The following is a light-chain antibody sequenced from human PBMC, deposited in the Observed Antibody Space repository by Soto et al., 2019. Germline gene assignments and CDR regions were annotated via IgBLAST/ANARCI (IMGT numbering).Light chain of an antibody. Sequence: EIVLTQSPGTLSLSPGERATLSCRTCQSISSTYLAWYQQKPGQAPRLLIYGTYSRATGIPDRFSGSGSGRDFTLTISRLQPEDFAVYYCQHYGTSPPVYTFGPGTKLEIK. CDR1: QSISSTY. CDR2: GTY. J-gene: IGKJ2*01. CDR3: QHYGTSPPVYT. V-gene: IGKV3-20*01.